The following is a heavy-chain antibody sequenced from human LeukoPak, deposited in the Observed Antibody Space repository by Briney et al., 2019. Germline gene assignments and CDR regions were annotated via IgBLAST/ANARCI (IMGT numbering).Heavy chain of an antibody. CDR2: INHSGST. Sequence: PSEALSLTCAVYGGSFSGYYWSWIRQPPGKGLEWIGEINHSGSTNYNPSLKSRVTISVDTSKNQFSLKLSSVTAADTAVYYCARGSPPFQVVPAALHWFDPWGQGTLVTVSS. V-gene: IGHV4-34*01. J-gene: IGHJ5*02. CDR3: ARGSPPFQVVPAALHWFDP. CDR1: GGSFSGYY. D-gene: IGHD2-2*01.